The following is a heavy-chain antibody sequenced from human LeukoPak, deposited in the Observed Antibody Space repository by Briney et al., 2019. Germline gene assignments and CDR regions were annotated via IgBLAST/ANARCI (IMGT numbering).Heavy chain of an antibody. Sequence: ASVKVSCKVSGYTLTELSMHWVRQAPGKGLEWMGGLDPEDGETIYAQKFQGRVTMTEDTSTDTAYMELSSLRSEDTAVYYCATDLNENYYYYGMDVWGQGTTVTVSS. CDR3: ATDLNENYYYYGMDV. J-gene: IGHJ6*02. CDR1: GYTLTELS. V-gene: IGHV1-24*01. CDR2: LDPEDGET.